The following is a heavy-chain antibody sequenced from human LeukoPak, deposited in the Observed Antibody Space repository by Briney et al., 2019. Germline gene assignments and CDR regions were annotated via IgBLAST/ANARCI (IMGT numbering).Heavy chain of an antibody. V-gene: IGHV1-2*02. Sequence: ASVKVSCKASGYTFTGYYMHWVRQAPGQGLEWMGWINPNSGGTNYAQKFQGRVTMTRDTSISTAYMELSRLRSDDTAVYYCARDDSRKATAFDIWGQGTMVTVSS. CDR3: ARDDSRKATAFDI. CDR2: INPNSGGT. CDR1: GYTFTGYY. J-gene: IGHJ3*02. D-gene: IGHD2-21*02.